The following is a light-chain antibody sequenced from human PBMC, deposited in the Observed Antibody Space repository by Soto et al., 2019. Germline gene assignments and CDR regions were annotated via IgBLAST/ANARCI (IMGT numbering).Light chain of an antibody. CDR2: AAS. CDR1: QSISDW. Sequence: DIQMTQSPSTVSASVGERVTITCRASQSISDWLAWYQQKPGKAPKLLIYAASTLESRVPSRFSGTGSGTEFTLTISGLQPDDFATYYCQHYKTSSPAFGQGTKVDIK. CDR3: QHYKTSSPA. V-gene: IGKV1-5*01. J-gene: IGKJ1*01.